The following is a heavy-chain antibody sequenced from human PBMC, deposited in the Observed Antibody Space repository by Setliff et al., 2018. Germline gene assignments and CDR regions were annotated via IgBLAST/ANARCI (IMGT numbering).Heavy chain of an antibody. V-gene: IGHV4-34*01. CDR1: GGSISSYY. D-gene: IGHD2-8*02. CDR3: TVYNTGSSKDHY. Sequence: ASETLSLTCTVSGGSISSYYWSWIRQPPGKGLEWIGEINHSGSTNYNPSLKSRVTISVDTSKNQFSLKLSSVTAADTALYYCTVYNTGSSKDHYWGQGTPVTVSS. CDR2: INHSGST. J-gene: IGHJ4*02.